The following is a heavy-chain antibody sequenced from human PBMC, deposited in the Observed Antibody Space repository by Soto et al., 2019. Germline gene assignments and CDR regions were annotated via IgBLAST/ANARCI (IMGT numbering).Heavy chain of an antibody. CDR3: TRGPRPISTGTGAY. CDR2: IYNDGTYS. D-gene: IGHD3-10*01. J-gene: IGHJ4*02. V-gene: IGHV3-74*01. CDR1: GFIFKMYW. Sequence: GGSLRLSCAASGFIFKMYWMHWVRQSPGKGLVWISRIYNDGTYSDYADSVRGRFTISRDNVNDALYLQMNNLRAEDSGLYYCTRGPRPISTGTGAYWGQGTQVAVSS.